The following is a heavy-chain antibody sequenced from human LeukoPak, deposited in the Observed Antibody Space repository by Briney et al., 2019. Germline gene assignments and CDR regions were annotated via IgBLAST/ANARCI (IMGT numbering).Heavy chain of an antibody. Sequence: GGSLRLSCAASRFTCSSHLMHWLRQAPGKGLVWVSRISSDGTYTNYAYYVRGRFTIARDNAKNTLDLQMKGVRAEGTAVYYCARGAGSSGGYYVGDFWGEGALVTVSS. CDR1: RFTCSSHL. J-gene: IGHJ4*02. V-gene: IGHV3-74*01. CDR2: ISSDGTYT. CDR3: ARGAGSSGGYYVGDF. D-gene: IGHD1-26*01.